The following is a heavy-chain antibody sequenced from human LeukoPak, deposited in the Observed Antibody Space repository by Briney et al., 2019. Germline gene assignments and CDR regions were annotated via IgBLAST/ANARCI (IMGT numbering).Heavy chain of an antibody. V-gene: IGHV1-18*01. D-gene: IGHD3-22*01. J-gene: IGHJ4*02. CDR1: GYTFTSYG. CDR2: ISAYNGNT. CDR3: ARVSEYYYDSSGYHQFPDY. Sequence: ASVTVSCKASGYTFTSYGISWVRQAPGQGLEWMGWISAYNGNTNYAQKLQGRVTMTTDTSTSTAYMELRSLRSDDTAVYYCARVSEYYYDSSGYHQFPDYWGQGTLVTVSS.